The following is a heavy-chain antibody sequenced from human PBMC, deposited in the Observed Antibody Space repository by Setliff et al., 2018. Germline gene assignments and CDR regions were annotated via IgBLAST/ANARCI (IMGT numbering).Heavy chain of an antibody. D-gene: IGHD5-18*01. J-gene: IGHJ4*02. CDR2: INTNNGGT. V-gene: IGHV1-2*02. CDR1: AYSFSGYY. CDR3: ATFRGYTYGYDY. Sequence: GASVKVSCKTSAYSFSGYYIHWVRQAPGQGLEWMGWINTNNGGTKDAQTFQGRVTMTRDTSITTAYMELRSLGSDDTAVYYCATFRGYTYGYDYWGQGTLVTVSS.